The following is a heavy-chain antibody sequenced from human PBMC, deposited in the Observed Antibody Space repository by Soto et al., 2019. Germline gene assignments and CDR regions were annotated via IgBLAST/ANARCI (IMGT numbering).Heavy chain of an antibody. CDR3: ARDPSNWNDFDWFDP. CDR1: GYTFTSYG. D-gene: IGHD1-1*01. CDR2: ISAYNGNT. Sequence: QVQLVQSGAEVKKPGASVKVSCKASGYTFTSYGISWVRQAPGQGLEWMGWISAYNGNTNYAQKLQGRVTMITDTSTRTAYMELRSLRSDDTDVYYCARDPSNWNDFDWFDPWGQGTLVTVSS. V-gene: IGHV1-18*01. J-gene: IGHJ5*02.